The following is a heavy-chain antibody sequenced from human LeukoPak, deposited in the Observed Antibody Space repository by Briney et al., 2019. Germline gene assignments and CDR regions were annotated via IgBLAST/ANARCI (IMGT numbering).Heavy chain of an antibody. J-gene: IGHJ4*02. Sequence: SETLSLTCNVSGGSISNYFWGWIRQSPGKGLKWIGYIYYSGSTSYNPSLKSRVTISVDTSKSHFSMDLSSVTAADTAVYYCARSTPSTNRNYPPLFSFDSWGQGTPVTVSS. D-gene: IGHD1-14*01. CDR1: GGSISNYF. CDR2: IYYSGST. V-gene: IGHV4-59*01. CDR3: ARSTPSTNRNYPPLFSFDS.